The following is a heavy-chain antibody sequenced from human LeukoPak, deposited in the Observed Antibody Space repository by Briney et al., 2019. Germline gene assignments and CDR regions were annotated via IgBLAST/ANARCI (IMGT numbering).Heavy chain of an antibody. V-gene: IGHV3-48*03. CDR3: AAQYGSGSPYYFYAMDV. CDR1: GFKFSGHE. Sequence: GGSLRPSCATSGFKFSGHELNWVRQAPGKGLEWVAYISSSGATLHYADFVRGRFTISRDYAKSSLHLQMSSLRAEDSAVYYCAAQYGSGSPYYFYAMDVWGQGTTVTVSS. J-gene: IGHJ6*02. D-gene: IGHD3-10*01. CDR2: ISSSGATL.